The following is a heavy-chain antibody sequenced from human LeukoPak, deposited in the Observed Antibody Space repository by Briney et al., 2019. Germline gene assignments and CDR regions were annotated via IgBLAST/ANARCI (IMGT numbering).Heavy chain of an antibody. CDR2: IIPIFGTA. CDR1: GGTFSSYA. V-gene: IGHV1-69*13. CDR3: ARVVTGTTQYYYYYMDV. D-gene: IGHD1-20*01. Sequence: ASVKVSCKASGGTFSSYAISWVRQAPGQGLEWMGGIIPIFGTANYAQKFQGRVTITADESTSTAYMELSSLRSEDTAVYYCARVVTGTTQYYYYYMDVWGKGTTVTISS. J-gene: IGHJ6*03.